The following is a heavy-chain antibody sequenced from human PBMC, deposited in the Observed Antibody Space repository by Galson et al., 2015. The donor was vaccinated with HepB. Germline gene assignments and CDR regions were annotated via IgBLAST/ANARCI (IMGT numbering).Heavy chain of an antibody. D-gene: IGHD2-2*02. CDR2: ISGNGGDT. V-gene: IGHV3-23*01. CDR3: ATGDVWGPAAINYGLHV. CDR1: GFSFSSYA. J-gene: IGHJ6*02. Sequence: SLRLSCAASGFSFSSYAMTWVRQAPGKGLEWVSSISGNGGDTKYGDSVKGRFTIFRDKAKSTLYLQMNSLRAEDTAVYYCATGDVWGPAAINYGLHVWGQGTTVTVSS.